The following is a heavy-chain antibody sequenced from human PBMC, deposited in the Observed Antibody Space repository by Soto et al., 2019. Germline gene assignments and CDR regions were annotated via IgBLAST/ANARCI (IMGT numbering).Heavy chain of an antibody. CDR1: GGSVSSGSYY. CDR2: IYYSGST. Sequence: SETLSLTCTVSGGSVSSGSYYWSWILQPPGKGLEWIGYIYYSGSTNYNPSLKSRVTISVDTSKNQFSLKLSSVTAADTAVYYCARGYYPRITMVREANNWFDPWGQGTLVTVSS. J-gene: IGHJ5*02. CDR3: ARGYYPRITMVREANNWFDP. V-gene: IGHV4-61*01. D-gene: IGHD3-10*01.